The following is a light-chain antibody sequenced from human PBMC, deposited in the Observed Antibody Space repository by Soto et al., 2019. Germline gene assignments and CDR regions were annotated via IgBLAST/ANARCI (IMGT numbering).Light chain of an antibody. CDR1: QSVSSN. Sequence: EIVMTQSPATLSVSPGERATLSCRASQSVSSNLAWYQQKPGQAPRLLIYGASTRATGIPARFSGSGSGTEFTLTISSLQSEDFAVYYCQQYNNWPSVTFGQGNKV. CDR3: QQYNNWPSVT. CDR2: GAS. V-gene: IGKV3-15*01. J-gene: IGKJ1*01.